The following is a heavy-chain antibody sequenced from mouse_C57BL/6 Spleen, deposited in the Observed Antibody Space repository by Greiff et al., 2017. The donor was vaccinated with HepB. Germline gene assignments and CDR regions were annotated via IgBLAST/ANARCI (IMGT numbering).Heavy chain of an antibody. CDR1: GYTFTDYY. J-gene: IGHJ4*01. V-gene: IGHV1-19*01. D-gene: IGHD2-5*01. CDR2: INPYNGGT. CDR3: ARAYYSNYVAMDY. Sequence: EVKLMESGPVLVKPGASVKMSCKASGYTFTDYYMNWVKQSHGKSLEWIGVINPYNGGTSYNQKFKGKATLTVDKSSSTAYMELNSLTSEDSAVYYCARAYYSNYVAMDYWGQGTSVTVSS.